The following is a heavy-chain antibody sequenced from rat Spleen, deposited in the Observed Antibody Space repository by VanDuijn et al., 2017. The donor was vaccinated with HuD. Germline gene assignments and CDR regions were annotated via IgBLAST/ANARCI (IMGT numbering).Heavy chain of an antibody. J-gene: IGHJ2*01. CDR2: INTGGDVT. Sequence: EVQLVESGGGLVQPGRSLKLSCAASGFTFVDYDMAWVRQTPTRGLEWIASINTGGDVTYYRDSVKGRFTVSRDDAKNTQHLQMDSLRSEDTATYYCTRVGIRGVDYWGQGVMVTVSS. D-gene: IGHD4-3*01. V-gene: IGHV5S13*01. CDR3: TRVGIRGVDY. CDR1: GFTFVDYD.